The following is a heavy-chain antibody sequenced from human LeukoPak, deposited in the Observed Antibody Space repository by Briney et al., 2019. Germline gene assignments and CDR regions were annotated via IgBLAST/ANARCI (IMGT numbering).Heavy chain of an antibody. Sequence: GASVNVSCKTSASTFTSYYIHWVRQAPGQGLEWMGWINPNSGGTDYAQKFQGRVTMTRDTYISTAYMELSSLGSDDTALYYCARSTYDSSGYYHFDYWGQGTLVTVSS. D-gene: IGHD3-22*01. CDR2: INPNSGGT. CDR1: ASTFTSYY. V-gene: IGHV1-2*02. CDR3: ARSTYDSSGYYHFDY. J-gene: IGHJ4*02.